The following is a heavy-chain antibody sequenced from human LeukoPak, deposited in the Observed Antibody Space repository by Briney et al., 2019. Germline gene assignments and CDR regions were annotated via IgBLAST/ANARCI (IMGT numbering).Heavy chain of an antibody. Sequence: SQTLSLTCAVSGGSNSSGGYSWSWIRQPPGKGLEWIGEINHSGSTNYNPSLKSRVTISVDTSKNQFSLKLSSVTAADTAVYYCVRAAAGPFDYWGQGTLVTVSS. V-gene: IGHV4-30-2*01. D-gene: IGHD6-13*01. CDR2: INHSGST. CDR3: VRAAAGPFDY. CDR1: GGSNSSGGYS. J-gene: IGHJ4*02.